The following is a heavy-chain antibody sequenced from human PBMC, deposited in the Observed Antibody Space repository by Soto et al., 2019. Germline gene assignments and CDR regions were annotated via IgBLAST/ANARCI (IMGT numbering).Heavy chain of an antibody. D-gene: IGHD3-3*01. J-gene: IGHJ4*02. V-gene: IGHV3-23*01. CDR2: ISGSGGST. Sequence: VQLLESGGGLVQPGGSLRLSCAASGFTFSSYAMSWVRQAPGKGLEWVSAISGSGGSTYYADSVKGRFTISRDNSKNTLYLQMNSLRAEDTAVYYCAKRAAPGFFGVVISRYFDYWGQGTLVTVSS. CDR1: GFTFSSYA. CDR3: AKRAAPGFFGVVISRYFDY.